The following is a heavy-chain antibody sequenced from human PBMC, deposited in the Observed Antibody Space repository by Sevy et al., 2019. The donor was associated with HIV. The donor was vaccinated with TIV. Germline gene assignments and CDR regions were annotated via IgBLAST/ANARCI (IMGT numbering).Heavy chain of an antibody. CDR3: ARHCGGTSCSHAFDI. CDR1: GGSFSGYY. Sequence: SETLSLTCAVYGGSFSGYYWSWIRQPPGKGLEWIGEINHSGSTNYNPSLKSRVTISVDTSKNQFSLQLGYVTAAETAVYYCARHCGGTSCSHAFDIWGQGTMVTVSS. V-gene: IGHV4-34*01. D-gene: IGHD2-2*01. CDR2: INHSGST. J-gene: IGHJ3*02.